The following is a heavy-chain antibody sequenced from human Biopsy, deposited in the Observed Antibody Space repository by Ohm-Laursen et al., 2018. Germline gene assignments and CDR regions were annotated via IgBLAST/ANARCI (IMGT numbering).Heavy chain of an antibody. CDR2: FRFEDRT. CDR3: ALGGGSYVNFDY. V-gene: IGHV4-59*11. D-gene: IGHD1-26*01. CDR1: YGSISGHF. Sequence: SEALSLTCAVTYGSISGHFWSWIRQAPGKGLEWIGYFRFEDRTSYNSSLKSRVTISADTSKDQFSLRLSSVTAADTAVYYCALGGGSYVNFDYWGQGTLVTVSS. J-gene: IGHJ4*02.